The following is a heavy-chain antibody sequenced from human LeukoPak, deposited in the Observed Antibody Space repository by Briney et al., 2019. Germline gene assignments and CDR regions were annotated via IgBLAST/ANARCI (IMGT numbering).Heavy chain of an antibody. Sequence: TLCLTCTVSGGSISSGGYFWTWIRQRPGKGLEWIGYIHNSGSTYYDPSLKSRVTMSVDSSKSQFSLKLSSVTAADTAVYYCARDGGAQEYFFDFWGQGTLVTVSS. CDR1: GGSISSGGYF. V-gene: IGHV4-31*03. CDR3: ARDGGAQEYFFDF. J-gene: IGHJ4*02. CDR2: IHNSGST. D-gene: IGHD3-16*01.